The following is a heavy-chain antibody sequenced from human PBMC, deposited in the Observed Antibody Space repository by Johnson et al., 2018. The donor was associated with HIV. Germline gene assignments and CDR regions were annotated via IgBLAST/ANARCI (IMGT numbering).Heavy chain of an antibody. CDR3: SRSHTWNYVDAFNI. D-gene: IGHD1-20*01. J-gene: IGHJ3*02. V-gene: IGHV3-20*04. Sequence: VQLVESGGGVVRPGGSLRLSCAASGFTFDDYGMSWVRQAPGKGLEWVSGINWNGGSTGYADSVKGRFTISRDNSKNTLYLQLNSLRTEDTAIYYCSRSHTWNYVDAFNIWGQGTTVTVSS. CDR1: GFTFDDYG. CDR2: INWNGGST.